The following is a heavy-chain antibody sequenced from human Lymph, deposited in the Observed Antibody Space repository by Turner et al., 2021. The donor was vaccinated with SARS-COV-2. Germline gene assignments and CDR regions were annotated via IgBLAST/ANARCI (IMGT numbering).Heavy chain of an antibody. D-gene: IGHD3-22*01. Sequence: QVQLVESGGGVVQPGRSLSLSCAASGFTFSSYAMHWVRHAPGKGLEWVAVISYDGSNKYYADSVKGRFTISRDNSKNTLYLQVNSRRAEDTAVFYCATLFTIPYYSDSSGYYTDYWGQGTLVTVSS. CDR3: ATLFTIPYYSDSSGYYTDY. V-gene: IGHV3-30*04. J-gene: IGHJ4*02. CDR1: GFTFSSYA. CDR2: ISYDGSNK.